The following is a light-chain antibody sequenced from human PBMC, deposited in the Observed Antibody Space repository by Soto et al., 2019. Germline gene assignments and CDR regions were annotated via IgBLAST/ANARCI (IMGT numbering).Light chain of an antibody. Sequence: QSAPTQPASVSGSPGQSIAISCTGTSSDVGGYNYVSWYQQHPGKAPKLMIYDVSRRPSGVSTRFSGSKSGNTASLTISGLQAEDEADYYCTSYTSSSTRVFGGGTKLTVL. J-gene: IGLJ2*01. CDR1: SSDVGGYNY. CDR2: DVS. CDR3: TSYTSSSTRV. V-gene: IGLV2-14*03.